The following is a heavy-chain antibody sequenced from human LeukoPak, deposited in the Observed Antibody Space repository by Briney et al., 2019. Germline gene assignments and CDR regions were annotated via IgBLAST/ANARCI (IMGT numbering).Heavy chain of an antibody. CDR3: TRDILTGYYQPDY. CDR2: IRSKAYGGAT. CDR1: GFTFGDYA. V-gene: IGHV3-49*04. Sequence: GGSLRLSCTASGFTFGDYAISWVRQAPGKGLEWVGFIRSKAYGGATEYGASVKGRFTISRDDFKSIAYLQMNSLKTEDTAVYYCTRDILTGYYQPDYWGQGTLVSVSS. J-gene: IGHJ4*02. D-gene: IGHD3-9*01.